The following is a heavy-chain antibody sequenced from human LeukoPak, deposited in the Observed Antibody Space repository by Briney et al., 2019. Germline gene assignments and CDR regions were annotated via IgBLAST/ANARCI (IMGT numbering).Heavy chain of an antibody. J-gene: IGHJ6*02. CDR2: IYHSGST. CDR3: ARDLRYSSSWYYYGLDV. V-gene: IGHV4-4*02. CDR1: GGSISSTEW. D-gene: IGHD6-13*01. Sequence: PSETLSLTCAVSGGSISSTEWWSWVRQPPGKGLEWIGVIYHSGSTNYNPSLKSRVIISLDKSKNQFSMTLNSVTAADTAVYYCARDLRYSSSWYYYGLDVWGQGTTVTVSS.